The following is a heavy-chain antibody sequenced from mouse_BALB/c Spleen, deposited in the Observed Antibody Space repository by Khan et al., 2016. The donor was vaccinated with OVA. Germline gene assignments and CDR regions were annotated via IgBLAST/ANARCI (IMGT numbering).Heavy chain of an antibody. D-gene: IGHD2-10*02. J-gene: IGHJ2*01. Sequence: EVELVESGGGLVPPGGSLKLSCAASGFIFSSYGMSWVRQNSDKRLELVATINSNGVNTYYPDSVKGRFTISRDNAKNTLYLQMSSLKSEDAALYFCTRRQYVWLPYYFDYWGQGTTLTVSS. CDR1: GFIFSSYG. CDR3: TRRQYVWLPYYFDY. V-gene: IGHV5-6-3*01. CDR2: INSNGVNT.